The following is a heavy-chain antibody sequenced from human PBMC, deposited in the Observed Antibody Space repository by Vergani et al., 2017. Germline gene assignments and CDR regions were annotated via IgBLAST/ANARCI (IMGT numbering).Heavy chain of an antibody. CDR1: GYTLTRLS. Sequence: QVQLVQSGAEVKKPGASVKVSCKVSGYTLTRLSMHWVRQAPGKGLEWMGGFDPEDAETIYAQKFQGRVTMTEDTSTDPASMELSTLRSEDTAVYYCATYDYDSNSYYYSHFDYWGQGTLVTVSS. CDR2: FDPEDAET. V-gene: IGHV1-24*01. D-gene: IGHD3-22*01. CDR3: ATYDYDSNSYYYSHFDY. J-gene: IGHJ4*02.